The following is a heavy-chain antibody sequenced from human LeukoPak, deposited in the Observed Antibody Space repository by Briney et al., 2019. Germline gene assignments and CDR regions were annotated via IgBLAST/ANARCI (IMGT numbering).Heavy chain of an antibody. Sequence: SETLSLTCAVYGGSFSGYYWSWIRQPPGTGLEWLGEINHSGSTNYNPSHKSLVTISVDTCNDQFCLMLSSVPAADTAVYYCAQGPVYRIAAAGMDSMCFDYCGQGTVVTVPS. CDR2: INHSGST. J-gene: IGHJ4*02. CDR3: AQGPVYRIAAAGMDSMCFDY. D-gene: IGHD6-13*01. CDR1: GGSFSGYY. V-gene: IGHV4-34*01.